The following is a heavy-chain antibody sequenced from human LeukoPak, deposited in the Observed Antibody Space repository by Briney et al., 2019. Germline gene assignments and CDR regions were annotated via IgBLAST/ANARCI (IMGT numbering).Heavy chain of an antibody. CDR2: ISSSSSTI. V-gene: IGHV3-48*04. CDR3: AKDIAAATRRDYYYYGLDV. J-gene: IGHJ6*02. CDR1: GFTFSTYS. D-gene: IGHD2-15*01. Sequence: PGGSLTLSCAASGFTFSTYSMNWVRQAPGKGLEWVSYISSSSSTIYYADSVKGRFTISRDNSKNTVYLQMNSLRAEDTAVYYCAKDIAAATRRDYYYYGLDVWGQGTT.